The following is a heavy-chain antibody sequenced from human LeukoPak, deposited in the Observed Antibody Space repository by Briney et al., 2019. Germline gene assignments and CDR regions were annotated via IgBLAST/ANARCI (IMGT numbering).Heavy chain of an antibody. CDR3: AKDLHISSWPIHY. J-gene: IGHJ4*02. CDR1: GFTFSSYD. D-gene: IGHD6-13*01. CDR2: ISASGDNS. Sequence: PGGSLTLSCAASGFTFSSYDMSWVRQAPGKGLEWVSGISASGDNSYYGYSLKGRFTISRDNSKKTLYLQMNSLRAEDTAIYHCAKDLHISSWPIHYWGQGTLVTVSS. V-gene: IGHV3-23*01.